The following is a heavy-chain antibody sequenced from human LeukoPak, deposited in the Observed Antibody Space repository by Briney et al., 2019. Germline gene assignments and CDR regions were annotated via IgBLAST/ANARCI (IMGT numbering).Heavy chain of an antibody. CDR2: ISAYNGNT. J-gene: IGHJ4*02. V-gene: IGHV1-18*01. CDR3: AISTAGYFDY. D-gene: IGHD2-2*01. Sequence: ASVKVSCKASGYTFTGYGISRVRQAPGQGLEWMGWISAYNGNTNYAQKLQGRVTMTTDTSTSTAYMELRSLRSDDTAVYYCAISTAGYFDYWGQGTLVTVSS. CDR1: GYTFTGYG.